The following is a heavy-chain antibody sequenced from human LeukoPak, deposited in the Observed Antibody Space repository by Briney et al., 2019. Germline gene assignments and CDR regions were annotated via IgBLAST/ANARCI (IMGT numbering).Heavy chain of an antibody. CDR2: VYYSGSI. V-gene: IGHV4-61*01. CDR1: GDSVSSGSSY. J-gene: IGHJ4*02. D-gene: IGHD2-15*01. Sequence: PSETLSLTCIVPGDSVSSGSSYWSWLRQPPGKGLEWIGYVYYSGSINYNPSLKSRVTISVDTSKNQFSLNLNSVTAADTAVYHCARGGCSGGSCREGYFDYWGQGTLVTVSS. CDR3: ARGGCSGGSCREGYFDY.